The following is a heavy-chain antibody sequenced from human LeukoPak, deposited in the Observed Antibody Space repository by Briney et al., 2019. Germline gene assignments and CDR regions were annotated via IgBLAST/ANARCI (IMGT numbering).Heavy chain of an antibody. CDR2: ISFDGSDK. V-gene: IGHV3-30*18. CDR3: AKERYLLDS. Sequence: GKSLRLSCAASGFTFSGHGMHWVRQAPGKGLEWVALISFDGSDKYYGDFVRGRFTISRGNSNNTLYLQMNNLRVEDTAVYYCAKERYLLDSWGQGTLVTVSS. J-gene: IGHJ4*02. CDR1: GFTFSGHG. D-gene: IGHD2-15*01.